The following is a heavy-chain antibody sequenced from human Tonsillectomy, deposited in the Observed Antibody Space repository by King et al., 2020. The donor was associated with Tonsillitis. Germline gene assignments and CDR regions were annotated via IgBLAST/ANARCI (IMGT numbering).Heavy chain of an antibody. D-gene: IGHD2-2*01. CDR2: ISYDGSNK. CDR1: GFTFSSYG. V-gene: IGHV3-30*18. CDR3: AKDLGQVVVVPYGMDV. J-gene: IGHJ6*02. Sequence: VQLVESGGGVVQPGRSLRLSCAASGFTFSSYGMHWVGQAPGKGLEWVAVISYDGSNKYYADSVKGRFTISRDNSKNTLYLQMNSLRAEDTAVYYCAKDLGQVVVVPYGMDVWGQGTTVTVSS.